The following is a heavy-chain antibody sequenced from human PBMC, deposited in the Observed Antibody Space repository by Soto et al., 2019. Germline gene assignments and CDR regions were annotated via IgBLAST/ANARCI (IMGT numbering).Heavy chain of an antibody. J-gene: IGHJ5*02. CDR3: AHRMELAAAGTVRAWFDP. D-gene: IGHD6-13*01. V-gene: IGHV2-5*02. CDR1: GFSLSTSGVG. CDR2: IYWDDDK. Sequence: SGPTLVNPTQTLTLTCTFSGFSLSTSGVGVGWIRQPPGKALEWLALIYWDDDKRYSPSLKSRLTITKDTSKNQVVLTMTNMDPVDTATYYCAHRMELAAAGTVRAWFDPWGQGTLVTVSS.